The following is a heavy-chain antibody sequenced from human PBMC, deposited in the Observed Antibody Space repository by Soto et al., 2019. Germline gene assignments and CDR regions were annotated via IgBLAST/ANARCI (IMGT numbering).Heavy chain of an antibody. CDR3: AREPRGVVVVQAAMGWFDP. D-gene: IGHD2-2*01. Sequence: GASVKVSCKASGGTFSSYAISWVRQAPGQGLEWMGGIIPIFGTANYAQKFQGRVTITADESTSTAYMELSSLRSEDTAVYYCAREPRGVVVVQAAMGWFDPWGQGTLVTVSS. V-gene: IGHV1-69*13. CDR2: IIPIFGTA. J-gene: IGHJ5*02. CDR1: GGTFSSYA.